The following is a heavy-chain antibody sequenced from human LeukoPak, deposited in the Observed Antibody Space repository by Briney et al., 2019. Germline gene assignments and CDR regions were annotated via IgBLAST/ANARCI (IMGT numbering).Heavy chain of an antibody. CDR2: INSRGNYI. CDR1: GFDFSIYG. J-gene: IGHJ4*02. D-gene: IGHD6-13*01. CDR3: AKDRSDDSRWYVGSH. V-gene: IGHV3-21*04. Sequence: GESLRLSCAASGFDFSIYGMNWVRQAPGKGLEWVSSINSRGNYIYYSDSLKGRSTISRDNARSSLYLQMSSLRAEDTAVYYCAKDRSDDSRWYVGSHWGQGTLVTVSS.